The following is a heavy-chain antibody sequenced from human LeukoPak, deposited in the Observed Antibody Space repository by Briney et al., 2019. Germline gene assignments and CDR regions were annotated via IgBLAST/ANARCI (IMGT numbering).Heavy chain of an antibody. CDR2: IWYDGSNK. CDR3: AKGAVAGTFLCDY. CDR1: GFTSSSYG. Sequence: GGSLRLSCAASGFTSSSYGMHWVRQAPGKGLEWVAVIWYDGSNKYYADSVKGRFTISRDNSKNTLYLQMNSLRAEDTAVYYCAKGAVAGTFLCDYWGQGTLVTVSS. V-gene: IGHV3-33*06. D-gene: IGHD6-19*01. J-gene: IGHJ4*02.